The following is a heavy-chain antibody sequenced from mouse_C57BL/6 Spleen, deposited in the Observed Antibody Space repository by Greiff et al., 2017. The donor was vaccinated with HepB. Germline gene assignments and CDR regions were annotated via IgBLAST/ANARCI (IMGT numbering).Heavy chain of an antibody. J-gene: IGHJ4*01. CDR2: ISNLAYSI. CDR3: ARRRRTTVVEDYAMDY. D-gene: IGHD1-1*01. CDR1: GFTFSDYG. Sequence: EVQLVESGGGLVQPGGSLKLSCAASGFTFSDYGMAWVRQAPRKGPEWVAFISNLAYSIYYADTVTGRFTISRENAKNTLYLEMSSLRSEDTAMYYCARRRRTTVVEDYAMDYWGQGTSVTVSS. V-gene: IGHV5-15*01.